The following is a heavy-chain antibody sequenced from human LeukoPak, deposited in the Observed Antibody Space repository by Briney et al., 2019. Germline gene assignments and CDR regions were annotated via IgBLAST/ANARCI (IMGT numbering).Heavy chain of an antibody. J-gene: IGHJ4*02. CDR1: GFTFSSYA. CDR3: AKYGSYGQDY. V-gene: IGHV3-23*01. D-gene: IGHD5-18*01. Sequence: GGSLRLSCAASGFTFSSYAMSWVRQAPGKGLERVSAISGSGGSTYYADSVKGRFTISRVNSKNTLYLQMNSLRAEDTAVYYCAKYGSYGQDYWGQGTLVTVSS. CDR2: ISGSGGST.